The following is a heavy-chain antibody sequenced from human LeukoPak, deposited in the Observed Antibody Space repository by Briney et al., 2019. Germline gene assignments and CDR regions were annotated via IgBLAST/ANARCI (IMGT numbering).Heavy chain of an antibody. CDR2: ISSSGSTI. CDR1: GFTFSDYY. Sequence: KAGGSLXLSCAASGFTFSDYYMSWIRQAPGKGLEWVSYISSSGSTIYYADSVKGRFTISRDNAKNSLYLQMNSLRAEDTAVYYCARVRGEGYSSSWYVPDAFDIWGQGTMVTVSS. J-gene: IGHJ3*02. V-gene: IGHV3-11*04. CDR3: ARVRGEGYSSSWYVPDAFDI. D-gene: IGHD6-13*01.